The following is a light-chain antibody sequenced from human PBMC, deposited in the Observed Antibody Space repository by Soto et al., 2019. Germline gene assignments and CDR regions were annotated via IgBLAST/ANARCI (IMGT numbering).Light chain of an antibody. J-gene: IGLJ1*01. CDR2: GVS. Sequence: QSVLTQPASVSGSPGQSITISCTGTSSDVGSYNLISWYQQYPGKAPKLMIYGVSKRPSGVSNRFSGSKSGNTASLTISGLQAEDEADYYCCSYAGSSTFYVFGTGTKATVL. V-gene: IGLV2-23*02. CDR3: CSYAGSSTFYV. CDR1: SSDVGSYNL.